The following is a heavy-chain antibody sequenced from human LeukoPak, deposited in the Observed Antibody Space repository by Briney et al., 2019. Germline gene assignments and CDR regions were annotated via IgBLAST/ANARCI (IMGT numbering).Heavy chain of an antibody. D-gene: IGHD1-14*01. CDR1: GFTFSTCW. Sequence: PGGSLRLSCAASGFTFSTCWMSWVRQAPGKGLEWVANIKQDGSEKYYVDSVKGRFTISRDDSKNTLFVQMDNLRPEDTAVYYCTTERPDSRRLDPWGQGTLVTVSS. V-gene: IGHV3-7*01. CDR3: TTERPDSRRLDP. CDR2: IKQDGSEK. J-gene: IGHJ5*02.